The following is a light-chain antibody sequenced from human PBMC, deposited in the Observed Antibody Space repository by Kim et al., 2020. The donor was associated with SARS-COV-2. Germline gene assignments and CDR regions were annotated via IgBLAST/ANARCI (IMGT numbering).Light chain of an antibody. CDR2: GAS. Sequence: PGERATPACRASQGSSSECLALYQQMSGQPPRLLIFGASNRAAGIPDRFSGGGSGTDFTLTITRLEPADSAVYYCQQYTTSPPAYTFGQGTKLEI. CDR3: QQYTTSPPAYT. V-gene: IGKV3-20*01. CDR1: QGSSSEC. J-gene: IGKJ2*01.